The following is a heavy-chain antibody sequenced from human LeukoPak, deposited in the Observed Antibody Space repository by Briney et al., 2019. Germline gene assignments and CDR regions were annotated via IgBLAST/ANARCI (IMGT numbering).Heavy chain of an antibody. Sequence: GRSLRLSCAASGFTFSSYAMHWVRQAPGKGLEWVAVISYDGSNKYYADSVKGRFTISRDNAKNSLYLQMNSLRAEDTALYYCAKDIRPGTTGEDAFDIWGQGTMVTVSS. V-gene: IGHV3-30-3*01. CDR1: GFTFSSYA. J-gene: IGHJ3*02. CDR2: ISYDGSNK. CDR3: AKDIRPGTTGEDAFDI. D-gene: IGHD1-1*01.